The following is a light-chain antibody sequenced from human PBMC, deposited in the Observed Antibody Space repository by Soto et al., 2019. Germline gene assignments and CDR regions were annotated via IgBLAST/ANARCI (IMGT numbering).Light chain of an antibody. CDR2: DVT. CDR3: SSYAGSNNRVV. J-gene: IGLJ2*01. Sequence: QSALTQPPSASGSPGQSVAISCTGTSSDVGGSNYVSWYQHHPGKAPKLIIYDVTQRPSGVPDRFSGSKSGNTASLTVSGLQAEDEADYYCSSYAGSNNRVVFGGGTQLTVL. V-gene: IGLV2-8*01. CDR1: SSDVGGSNY.